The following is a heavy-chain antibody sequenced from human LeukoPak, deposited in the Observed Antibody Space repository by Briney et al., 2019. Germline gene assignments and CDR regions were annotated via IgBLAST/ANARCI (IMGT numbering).Heavy chain of an antibody. J-gene: IGHJ4*02. CDR3: AKDKQRSSGG. CDR1: GFTFSSYA. CDR2: ISGSGGST. D-gene: IGHD6-19*01. V-gene: IGHV3-23*01. Sequence: SGGSLRLSCAASGFTFSSYAMSWVRQAPGKGLEWVSAISGSGGSTYYADYVKGRFTISRDNSKNTLYLQMNSLRAEDTAVYYCAKDKQRSSGGWGQGTLVTVSS.